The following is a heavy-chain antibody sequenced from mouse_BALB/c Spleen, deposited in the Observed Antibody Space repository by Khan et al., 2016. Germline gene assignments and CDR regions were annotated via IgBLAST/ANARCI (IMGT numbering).Heavy chain of an antibody. D-gene: IGHD2-4*01. V-gene: IGHV14-3*02. CDR1: GFNIKDTY. CDR2: IDPANGNT. J-gene: IGHJ3*01. Sequence: VQLQQSGAELVKPGASVKLSCTASGFNIKDTYMHWVKQRPEQGLEWIGRIDPANGNTKYDPKFQGKATITADTSSNTAYLQLSSLTSEAPAVYYCARSPYDYDVGFAYWGQGTLVTVSA. CDR3: ARSPYDYDVGFAY.